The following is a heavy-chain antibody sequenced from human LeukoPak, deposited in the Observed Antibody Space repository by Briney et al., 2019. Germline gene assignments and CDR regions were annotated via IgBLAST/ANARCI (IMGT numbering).Heavy chain of an antibody. D-gene: IGHD4-23*01. CDR2: IYYSGST. J-gene: IGHJ5*02. Sequence: PSETLSLTCTVSGGSISSSSYYWGWIRQPPGKGLEWIGSIYYSGSTYYNPSLKSRVTISVDTSKNQFSLKLSSVTAADTAVYYCARHLWGVVTPYNWFDPWGQGTLVTVSS. CDR1: GGSISSSSYY. CDR3: ARHLWGVVTPYNWFDP. V-gene: IGHV4-39*01.